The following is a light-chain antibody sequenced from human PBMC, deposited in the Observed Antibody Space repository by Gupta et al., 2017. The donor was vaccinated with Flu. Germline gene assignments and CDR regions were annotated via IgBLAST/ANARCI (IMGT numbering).Light chain of an antibody. CDR3: QVWDTASDHWL. J-gene: IGLJ3*02. V-gene: IGLV3-21*02. CDR2: DDD. Sequence: SFILTQPPSVSVAPGQTASIACGGNNIGSETVHWYQQKPGQAPVLVLYDDDFRPSGIPERFSGSHSGNTATLTIRRVEAGDEADYYCQVWDTASDHWLFGAGTTLTV. CDR1: NIGSET.